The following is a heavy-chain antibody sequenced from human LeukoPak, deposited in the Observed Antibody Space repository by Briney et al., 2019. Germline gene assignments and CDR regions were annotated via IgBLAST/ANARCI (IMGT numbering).Heavy chain of an antibody. CDR3: AMSRIAVAGTGLDY. V-gene: IGHV1-69*01. CDR1: GGTFSRYA. CDR2: ILPIIGTA. Sequence: SVKVSCQASGGTFSRYAISWVRQAPGQGLEWTGGILPIIGTANYAQKFQGRVTITADESTSTAYMELSSLRSEDTAVYYCAMSRIAVAGTGLDYWGQGTLVTVSS. D-gene: IGHD6-19*01. J-gene: IGHJ4*02.